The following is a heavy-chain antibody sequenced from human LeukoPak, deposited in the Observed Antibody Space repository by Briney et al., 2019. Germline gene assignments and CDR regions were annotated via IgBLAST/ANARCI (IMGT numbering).Heavy chain of an antibody. CDR2: IYSGGST. CDR3: AIPAGKWEPQYYFDY. V-gene: IGHV3-53*01. CDR1: GFTVSSNY. J-gene: IGHJ4*02. D-gene: IGHD1-26*01. Sequence: GGSLRLSCAASGFTVSSNYMSWVRQAPGKGLEWVSVIYSGGSTYYADSVKGRFTISRDNSKNTLYLQMNSLRAEDTAVHYCAIPAGKWEPQYYFDYWGQGTLVTVSS.